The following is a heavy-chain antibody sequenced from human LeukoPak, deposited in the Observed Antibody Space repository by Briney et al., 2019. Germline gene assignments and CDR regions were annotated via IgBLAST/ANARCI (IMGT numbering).Heavy chain of an antibody. Sequence: SETLSLTCTVSGGSISSSSYYWGWIRQPPGKGLEWIGSIYYSGSTFYNPSLKSRVTMSVDTSKNQFSLNLSSVTAVDTAVYYCARKGQGSGWYVDYWGQGTLVTVSS. CDR2: IYYSGST. CDR3: ARKGQGSGWYVDY. CDR1: GGSISSSSYY. V-gene: IGHV4-39*07. J-gene: IGHJ4*02. D-gene: IGHD6-19*01.